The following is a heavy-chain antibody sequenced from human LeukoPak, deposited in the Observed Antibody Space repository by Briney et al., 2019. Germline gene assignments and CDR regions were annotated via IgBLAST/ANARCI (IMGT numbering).Heavy chain of an antibody. D-gene: IGHD6-13*01. CDR2: VYYKGTT. J-gene: IGHJ5*02. CDR1: GGSISSYY. CDR3: ARWSSSWENNWYDP. Sequence: PSETLSLTCTVSGGSISSYYWSWIRQPPGKGLEWIGSVYYKGTTQYNPSLKSRATMSVDTSNNRFSLSLTSATAADTGMYYCARWSSSWENNWYDPWGQGILVTVSS. V-gene: IGHV4-59*12.